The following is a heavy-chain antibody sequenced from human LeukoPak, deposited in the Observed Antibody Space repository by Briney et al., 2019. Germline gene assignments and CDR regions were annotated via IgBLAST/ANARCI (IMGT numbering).Heavy chain of an antibody. Sequence: GGSLRLSCAASGFTFSSYSINWVRQAPGKGLEWVSSISSTSSYIYYADSVKGRFTISRDNAKNSLYLQMNSLRAEDTAVYYCAELGITMIGGVWGKGTTVTISS. CDR1: GFTFSSYS. V-gene: IGHV3-21*01. CDR3: AELGITMIGGV. D-gene: IGHD3-10*02. J-gene: IGHJ6*04. CDR2: ISSTSSYI.